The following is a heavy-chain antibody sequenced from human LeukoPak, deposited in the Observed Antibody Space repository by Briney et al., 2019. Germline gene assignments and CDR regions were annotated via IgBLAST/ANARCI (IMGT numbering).Heavy chain of an antibody. V-gene: IGHV4-59*01. CDR3: ARDIYGSGHGRFDV. CDR2: IHYTGST. CDR1: GVSISTYY. Sequence: PSETLSLTCSVSGVSISTYYWSWIRQPPGKGPEWMGYIHYTGSTNYNPSLKSRVTISVDTSKRQLSLMLRSVTAADTAVYYCARDIYGSGHGRFDVWGQGTLVTVSS. J-gene: IGHJ5*02. D-gene: IGHD3-10*01.